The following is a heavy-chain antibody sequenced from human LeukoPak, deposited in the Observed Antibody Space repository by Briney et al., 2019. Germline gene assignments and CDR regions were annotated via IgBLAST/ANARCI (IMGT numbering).Heavy chain of an antibody. V-gene: IGHV3-30*04. CDR2: ISYDGSNK. J-gene: IGHJ4*02. D-gene: IGHD2-21*02. Sequence: GGSLRLSCAASGFTFSSYAMHWVRQAPGKGLEWVAVISYDGSNKYYADSVKGRFTISRDNSKNTLYLQMNSLKTEDTAVYYCTADLLYCGGDCYSEDYWGQGTLVTVSS. CDR3: TADLLYCGGDCYSEDY. CDR1: GFTFSSYA.